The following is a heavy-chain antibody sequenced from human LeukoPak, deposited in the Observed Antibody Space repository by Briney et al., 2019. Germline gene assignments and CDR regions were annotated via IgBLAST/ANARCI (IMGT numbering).Heavy chain of an antibody. Sequence: GASVKVSCKASGYTFTGYYMHWVRQAPGQGLEWTGWINPNSGGTNYAQKFQGRVTMTRDTSISTAYMELSRLRSDDTAVYYCARGTGDPLDYYYYMDVWGKGTTVTVSS. CDR2: INPNSGGT. J-gene: IGHJ6*03. V-gene: IGHV1-2*02. CDR3: ARGTGDPLDYYYYMDV. D-gene: IGHD7-27*01. CDR1: GYTFTGYY.